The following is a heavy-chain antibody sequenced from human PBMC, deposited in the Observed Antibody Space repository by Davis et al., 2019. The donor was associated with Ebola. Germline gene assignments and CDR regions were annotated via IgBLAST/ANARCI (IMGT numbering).Heavy chain of an antibody. V-gene: IGHV4-59*01. CDR3: ARGALAGLPFDY. J-gene: IGHJ4*02. D-gene: IGHD6-19*01. CDR1: AGSLSSYY. Sequence: MPSETLSPTSIVSAGSLSSYYCSWIRQLPGKGLEWIGYFYYIRRTNYNPSLNSRVTITVDTSNNQFSLKLRSVTAADTAVYFCARGALAGLPFDYWGQGTLVTVSS. CDR2: FYYIRRT.